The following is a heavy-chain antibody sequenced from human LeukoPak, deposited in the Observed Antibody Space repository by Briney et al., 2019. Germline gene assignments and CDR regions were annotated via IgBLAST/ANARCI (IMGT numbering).Heavy chain of an antibody. V-gene: IGHV6-1*01. D-gene: IGHD2-2*01. Sequence: SQTLSLTCAISGDSVSSNSVTWNWIGQSPSRGLEWLGRTYYRSTWYNDYAVSVRGRITVNPDTSKNQFSLHLNSVTPEDTAVYYCARRLTQYDCFDPWGQGILVTVSS. CDR3: ARRLTQYDCFDP. CDR1: GDSVSSNSVT. CDR2: TYYRSTWYN. J-gene: IGHJ5*02.